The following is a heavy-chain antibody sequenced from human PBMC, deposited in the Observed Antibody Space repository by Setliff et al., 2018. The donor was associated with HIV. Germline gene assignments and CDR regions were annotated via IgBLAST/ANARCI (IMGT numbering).Heavy chain of an antibody. Sequence: PSETLSLTCAVYGGSFSGHYWGWIRQTPGKGLEWIGDISHSGSTNYNPSLKSRVTISVDTSKNQFSLRLTSVTAADTAVYFCARGSRSPLVNKFRVTPAFDYWAKAPWSPSPQ. J-gene: IGHJ4*01. CDR1: GGSFSGHY. V-gene: IGHV4-34*01. CDR3: ARGSRSPLVNKFRVTPAFDY. D-gene: IGHD2-21*02. CDR2: ISHSGST.